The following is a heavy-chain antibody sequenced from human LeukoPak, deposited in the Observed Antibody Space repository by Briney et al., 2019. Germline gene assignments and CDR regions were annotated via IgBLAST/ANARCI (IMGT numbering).Heavy chain of an antibody. CDR3: ARDPFYTVYFDY. CDR2: ISYDGSNK. V-gene: IGHV3-30*04. CDR1: GFTFSSYA. Sequence: PGRSLRLSCAASGFTFSSYAMHWVRQAPGKGLEWVAVISYDGSNKYYADSVKGRLTISRDNSKNTLYLQMNSLRAEDTAVYYCARDPFYTVYFDYWGQGTLVTVSS. J-gene: IGHJ4*02. D-gene: IGHD2/OR15-2a*01.